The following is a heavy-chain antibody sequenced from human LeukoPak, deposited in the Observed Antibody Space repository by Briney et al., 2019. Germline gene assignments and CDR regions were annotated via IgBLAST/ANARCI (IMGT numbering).Heavy chain of an antibody. CDR2: IIPIFGTA. V-gene: IGHV1-69*05. J-gene: IGHJ5*02. CDR1: GGTFSSYA. Sequence: GASVKVSCKASGGTFSSYAISWVRQAPGQGLEWMGTIIPIFGTANYAQKFQGRVTITTDESTSTAYMELSSLRSEDTAVYYCARDLGGSDWNHEVYNWFDPWGRGTLVTVSS. CDR3: ARDLGGSDWNHEVYNWFDP. D-gene: IGHD1-1*01.